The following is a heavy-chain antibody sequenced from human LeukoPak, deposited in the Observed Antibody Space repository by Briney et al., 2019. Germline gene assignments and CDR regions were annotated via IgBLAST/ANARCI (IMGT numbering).Heavy chain of an antibody. CDR3: VKSNSRYQPWTLDI. CDR1: GGSISSSRYY. V-gene: IGHV4-39*07. J-gene: IGHJ3*02. Sequence: SETLSLTCTVSGGSISSSRYYGGWIRQPPGKGLEWIGSLYYSGNTYYNPSLKSRVTISVDTSNNQLSLKVNSVTAADTAMYYCVKSNSRYQPWTLDIWGRGTMVTVSS. D-gene: IGHD2-2*01. CDR2: LYYSGNT.